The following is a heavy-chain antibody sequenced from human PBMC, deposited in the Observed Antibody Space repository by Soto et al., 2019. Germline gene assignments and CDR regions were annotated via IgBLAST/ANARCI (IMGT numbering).Heavy chain of an antibody. CDR3: ARIGYCSGGSFYSGGYYYYYGMDV. CDR1: GGSISSYY. D-gene: IGHD2-15*01. V-gene: IGHV4-4*07. CDR2: IYTSGST. J-gene: IGHJ6*02. Sequence: PSETLSLTCTVSGGSISSYYWSWIRQPAGKGLEWIGRIYTSGSTNYNPSLKSRVTMSVDTSKNQFSLKLSSVTAADTAVYYCARIGYCSGGSFYSGGYYYYYGMDVWGQGTTVTVSS.